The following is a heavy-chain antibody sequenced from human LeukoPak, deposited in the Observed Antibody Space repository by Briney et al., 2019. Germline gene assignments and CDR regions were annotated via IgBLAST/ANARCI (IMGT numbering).Heavy chain of an antibody. Sequence: GGSLRLSCAASGFIFSNHWMSWVRQAPGKGLEWVSGFSGSGVGTYYADSVKGRFTISRDNSKNTLYLQMNSLRAEDTAVYYCAKDGLCRSNSCLKPLYYFDYWGQGTLVTVSS. CDR1: GFIFSNHW. CDR3: AKDGLCRSNSCLKPLYYFDY. D-gene: IGHD2-2*01. CDR2: FSGSGVGT. J-gene: IGHJ4*02. V-gene: IGHV3-23*01.